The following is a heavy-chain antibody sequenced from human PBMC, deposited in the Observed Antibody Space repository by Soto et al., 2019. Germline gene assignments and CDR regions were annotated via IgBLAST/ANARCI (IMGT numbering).Heavy chain of an antibody. J-gene: IGHJ6*02. CDR1: GYTCSSYS. V-gene: IGHV3-21*01. CDR3: ARDGRGNGMDV. CDR2: ISSSSSYI. Sequence: PGGSLRLSCAASGYTCSSYSMTWVRQASGKGLEWVSSISSSSSYIYYADSVKGRFTISRDNSKNTLYLQMNILRAEDTAVFYCARDGRGNGMDVWGQGTTVTVSS.